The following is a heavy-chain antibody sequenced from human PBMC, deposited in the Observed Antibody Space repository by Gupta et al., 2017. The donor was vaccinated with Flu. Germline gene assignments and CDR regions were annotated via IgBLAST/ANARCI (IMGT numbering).Heavy chain of an antibody. V-gene: IGHV4-39*01. J-gene: IGHJ3*01. CDR3: ERWSRERVPGEDDSFDL. D-gene: IGHD7-27*01. Sequence: PPGNVPEWIASIYYSGSNDYNPSHKIRITISVDTSRTQFTQKRSSVTDADTAVYYGERWSRERVPGEDDSFDLWGQGTMVTVSS. CDR2: IYYSGSN.